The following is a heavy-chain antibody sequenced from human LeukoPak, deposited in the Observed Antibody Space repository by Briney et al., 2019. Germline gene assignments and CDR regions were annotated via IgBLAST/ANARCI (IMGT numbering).Heavy chain of an antibody. CDR2: IYYSGST. CDR3: ARPSVRGADFDY. V-gene: IGHV4-31*03. Sequence: SQTLSLTCTVSGGSISSGGYYWSWIRQHPGKGLEWIGYIYYSGSTYYNPSLKSRVTISVDTSKNQFSLKLSSVTAADTAVYYCARPSVRGADFDYWGQGTLVTVSS. J-gene: IGHJ4*02. CDR1: GGSISSGGYY. D-gene: IGHD2-15*01.